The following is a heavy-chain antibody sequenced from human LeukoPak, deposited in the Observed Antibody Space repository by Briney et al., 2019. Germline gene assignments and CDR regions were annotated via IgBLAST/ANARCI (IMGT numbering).Heavy chain of an antibody. V-gene: IGHV1-24*01. CDR2: FDPEDGET. Sequence: ASVRVSCKVSGYTLTELSMHWVRQAPGKGLEWMGGFDPEDGETIYAQKFQGRVTMTEDTSTDTAYMELSSLRSEDTAVYYCATPSRITIPRAFDYWGQGTLVTVSS. CDR3: ATPSRITIPRAFDY. D-gene: IGHD3-3*01. CDR1: GYTLTELS. J-gene: IGHJ4*02.